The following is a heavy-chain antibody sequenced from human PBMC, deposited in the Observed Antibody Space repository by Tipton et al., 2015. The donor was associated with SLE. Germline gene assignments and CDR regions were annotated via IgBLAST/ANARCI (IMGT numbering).Heavy chain of an antibody. CDR2: ISDGGGT. CDR1: GGSISSYY. Sequence: LRLSCTVSGGSISSYYWSWIRQPPGKGLEWIGYISDGGGTNHNPSLKSRVTISVDPAKNQFSLKLSSVTAADTAVYYCARHMITGGEFDYWGQGTLVTVSS. J-gene: IGHJ4*02. CDR3: ARHMITGGEFDY. V-gene: IGHV4-59*08. D-gene: IGHD3-16*01.